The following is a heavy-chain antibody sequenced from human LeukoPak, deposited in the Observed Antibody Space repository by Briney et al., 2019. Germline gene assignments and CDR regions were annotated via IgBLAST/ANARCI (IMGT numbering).Heavy chain of an antibody. CDR2: ISSSGSTI. CDR3: AREARVTSYNWFDP. V-gene: IGHV3-48*03. CDR1: GFTFSSYE. J-gene: IGHJ5*02. D-gene: IGHD4-17*01. Sequence: GGSLRLSCAASGFTFSSYEMNWVRQAPGKGLEWVSYISSSGSTIYYADSVKGRFTISRDNAKNSLFLQMNSLRAGDTAVYYCAREARVTSYNWFDPWGQGTLVTVSS.